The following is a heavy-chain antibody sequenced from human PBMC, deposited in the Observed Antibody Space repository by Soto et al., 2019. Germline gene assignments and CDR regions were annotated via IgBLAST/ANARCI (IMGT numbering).Heavy chain of an antibody. D-gene: IGHD3-9*01. J-gene: IGHJ5*02. V-gene: IGHV1-18*01. CDR3: ARGESYYDILTGYYKENWFDP. Sequence: ASVKGSCKASGYTFTSYGISWLRQAPGQGLEWMGWISAYNGNTNYAQKLQGRVTMTTDTSTSTAYMELRSLRSDDTAVYYCARGESYYDILTGYYKENWFDPWGQGTLVTVSS. CDR2: ISAYNGNT. CDR1: GYTFTSYG.